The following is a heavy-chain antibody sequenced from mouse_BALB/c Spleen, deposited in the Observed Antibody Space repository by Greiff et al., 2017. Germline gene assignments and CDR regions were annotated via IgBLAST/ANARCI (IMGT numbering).Heavy chain of an antibody. CDR2: ISDGGSYT. J-gene: IGHJ3*01. V-gene: IGHV5-4*02. CDR3: ARGNYASWFAY. Sequence: EVMLVESGGGLVKPGGSLKLSCAASGFTFSDYYMYWVRQTPEKRLEWVATISDGGSYTYYPDSVKGRFTISRDNAKNNLYLQMSSLKSEDTAMYYCARGNYASWFAYWGQGTLVTVSA. CDR1: GFTFSDYY. D-gene: IGHD2-1*01.